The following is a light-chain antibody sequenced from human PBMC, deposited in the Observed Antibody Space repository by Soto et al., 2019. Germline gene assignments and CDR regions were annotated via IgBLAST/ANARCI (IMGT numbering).Light chain of an antibody. CDR3: SSYAGNNHYV. V-gene: IGLV2-8*01. CDR2: EVS. CDR1: SSDVGGYKY. J-gene: IGLJ1*01. Sequence: QSVLTQPPPASGSPGQSVTISCTGTSSDVGGYKYVSWYQQHPGKAPKLMIYEVSKRPSGVPDRFSGSKSGNTASLTVSGLQAEDEADYYCSSYAGNNHYVFGTGTKVTVL.